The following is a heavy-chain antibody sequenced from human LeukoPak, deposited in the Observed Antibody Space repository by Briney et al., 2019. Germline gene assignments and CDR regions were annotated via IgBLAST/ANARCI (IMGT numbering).Heavy chain of an antibody. D-gene: IGHD3-22*01. CDR2: INPSGGST. CDR1: GYTFTSYY. Sequence: ASVKVSCKASGYTFTSYYMHWVRLAPGQGLEWMGIINPSGGSTSYAQKFQGRVTMTRDTSTSTVYMELSSLRSEDTAVYYCARAPEGDYYDSSGYCYWGQGTLVTVSS. V-gene: IGHV1-46*01. J-gene: IGHJ4*02. CDR3: ARAPEGDYYDSSGYCY.